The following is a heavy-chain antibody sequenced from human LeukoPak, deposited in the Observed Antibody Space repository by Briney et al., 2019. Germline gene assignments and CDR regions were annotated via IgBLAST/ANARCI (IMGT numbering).Heavy chain of an antibody. CDR2: IYSGGSI. CDR1: GFTFSSYG. Sequence: GGSLRLSCAASGFTFSSYGMNWVRQAPGKGLEWVSVIYSGGSIYYTDSVKRRFTISRHNSKNTLYLQMNSLRTEDTAVYYCASGSRFDYWGQGTLVTVSS. V-gene: IGHV3-53*04. D-gene: IGHD5/OR15-5a*01. J-gene: IGHJ4*02. CDR3: ASGSRFDY.